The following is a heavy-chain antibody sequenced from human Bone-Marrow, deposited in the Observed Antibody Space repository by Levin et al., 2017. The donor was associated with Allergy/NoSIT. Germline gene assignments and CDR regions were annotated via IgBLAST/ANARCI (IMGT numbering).Heavy chain of an antibody. D-gene: IGHD2-15*01. CDR1: GYSFSDYW. Sequence: PGGSLRLSCTGSGYSFSDYWIAWVRQMPGKGLEWMGFIFPDDSDTRYTPSFQGQVTISADKSISTAYLSITLKTSDTAIYYCARHRVPATRYDAFDVWGQGTMVTVSS. CDR3: ARHRVPATRYDAFDV. V-gene: IGHV5-51*01. CDR2: IFPDDSDT. J-gene: IGHJ3*01.